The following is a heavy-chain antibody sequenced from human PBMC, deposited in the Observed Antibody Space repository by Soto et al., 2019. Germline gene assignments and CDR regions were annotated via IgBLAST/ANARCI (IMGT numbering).Heavy chain of an antibody. Sequence: GGSLRLSCVASGFTFSDYYMSWIRQAPGKGLEWVSYISSSDTTIYYADSVKGRFTISRDNANNFLYRQMNGLRAGDTALYYCAKEFARSTRDYYYYMDVWGKGTTVTVSS. V-gene: IGHV3-11*01. CDR3: AKEFARSTRDYYYYMDV. D-gene: IGHD2-2*01. CDR1: GFTFSDYY. CDR2: ISSSDTTI. J-gene: IGHJ6*03.